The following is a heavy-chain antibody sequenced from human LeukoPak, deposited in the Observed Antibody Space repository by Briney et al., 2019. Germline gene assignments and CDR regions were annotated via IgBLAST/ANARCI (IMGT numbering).Heavy chain of an antibody. D-gene: IGHD6-13*01. J-gene: IGHJ3*02. CDR2: ISAYNGNT. Sequence: ASVKVSCKASGYTFTSFGISWVRQAPGQGLEWMGWISAYNGNTNYAQKLQGRVTMTTDTSTSTAYMELRSLRSDDTAVYYCASAAAGNNDAFDIWGQGTMVTVST. CDR3: ASAAAGNNDAFDI. V-gene: IGHV1-18*01. CDR1: GYTFTSFG.